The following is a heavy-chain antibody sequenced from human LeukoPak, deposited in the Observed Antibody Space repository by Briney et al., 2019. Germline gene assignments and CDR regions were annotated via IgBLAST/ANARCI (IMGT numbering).Heavy chain of an antibody. V-gene: IGHV3-21*01. CDR2: ISSSSTDI. D-gene: IGHD2-2*01. CDR3: ARDLRSAAHDY. Sequence: GGSLRVSCAASGFTFSTYTMNWVRQAPGKGLEWVSSISSSSTDIYYADSLKGRFTISRDNAKNSLYLQMNSLRAEDTAVYYCARDLRSAAHDYWGQGTLVTVSS. CDR1: GFTFSTYT. J-gene: IGHJ4*02.